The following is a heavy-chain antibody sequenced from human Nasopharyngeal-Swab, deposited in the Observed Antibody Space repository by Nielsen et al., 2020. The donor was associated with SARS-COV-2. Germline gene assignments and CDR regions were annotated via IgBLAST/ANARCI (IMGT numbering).Heavy chain of an antibody. CDR1: GFTFSSYW. V-gene: IGHV3-7*03. Sequence: LSLTCAASGFTFSSYWMNWVRQAPGKGLEWVANIKQDGSEEYYVDSVKGRFTISRDNAKKSLYLQMNSLRAEDTAVYYCARASGSSWDFDYWGQGTLVTVSS. D-gene: IGHD6-13*01. J-gene: IGHJ4*02. CDR3: ARASGSSWDFDY. CDR2: IKQDGSEE.